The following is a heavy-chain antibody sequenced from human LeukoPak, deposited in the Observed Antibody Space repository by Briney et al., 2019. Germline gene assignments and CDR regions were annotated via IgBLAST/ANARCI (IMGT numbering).Heavy chain of an antibody. CDR1: GGSISSGGYY. CDR3: ARHYYGSGSFLYYYYGMDV. V-gene: IGHV4-31*03. D-gene: IGHD3-10*01. Sequence: SETLSLTCTVSGGSISSGGYYWSWIRQHPGKGLEWIGYIYYSGSTYYNPSLQSRVTISVDTSKNQFSLKLSSVTAADTAVYYCARHYYGSGSFLYYYYGMDVWGQGTTVTVSS. CDR2: IYYSGST. J-gene: IGHJ6*02.